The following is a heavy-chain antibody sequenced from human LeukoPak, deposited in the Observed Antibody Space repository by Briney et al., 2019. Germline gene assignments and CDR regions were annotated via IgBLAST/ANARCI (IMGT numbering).Heavy chain of an antibody. CDR1: GYTFTSHY. CDR3: ARDPYYDILTGYYNSDGMDV. Sequence: SVKVSCKATGYTFTSHYMHWVRQAPGQGLEWMGGIIPIFGTANYAQKFQGRVTITADESTSTAYMELSSLRSEDTAVYYCARDPYYDILTGYYNSDGMDVWGQGTTVTVSS. V-gene: IGHV1-69*13. J-gene: IGHJ6*02. CDR2: IIPIFGTA. D-gene: IGHD3-9*01.